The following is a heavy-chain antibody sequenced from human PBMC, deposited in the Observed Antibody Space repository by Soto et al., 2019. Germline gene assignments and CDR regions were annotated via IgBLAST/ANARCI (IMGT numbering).Heavy chain of an antibody. D-gene: IGHD3-3*01. CDR1: GFTFSSYA. V-gene: IGHV3-23*01. Sequence: EVQLLESGGGLVQPGGSLRLSCAASGFTFSSYAMSWVRQAPGKGLEWVSASSGSGGSTYYADSVKGRFTISRDNSKNTLYLQMNSLRAEDTAVYYCAKADYDFWSGYYHFDYWGQGTLVTVSS. CDR2: SSGSGGST. CDR3: AKADYDFWSGYYHFDY. J-gene: IGHJ4*02.